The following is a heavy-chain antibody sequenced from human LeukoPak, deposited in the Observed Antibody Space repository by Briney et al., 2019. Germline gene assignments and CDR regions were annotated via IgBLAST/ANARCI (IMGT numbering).Heavy chain of an antibody. D-gene: IGHD4-17*01. CDR1: GGSISSYY. V-gene: IGHV4-4*07. J-gene: IGHJ3*02. Sequence: SETLSPTCTVSGGSISSYYWSWIRQPAGKGLEWIGRIYTSGSTNYNPSLKSRVTMSVDTSKNQFSLKLSSVTAADTAVYYCARDMGYGDYDAFDIWGQGTMVTVSS. CDR3: ARDMGYGDYDAFDI. CDR2: IYTSGST.